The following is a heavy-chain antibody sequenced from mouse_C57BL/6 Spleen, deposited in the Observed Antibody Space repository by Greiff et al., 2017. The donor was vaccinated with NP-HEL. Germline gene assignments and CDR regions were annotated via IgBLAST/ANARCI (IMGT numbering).Heavy chain of an antibody. CDR2: INPSSGYT. Sequence: VQLQQSGAELAKPGASVKLSCKASGYTFTSYWMHWVKQRPGQGLEWIGYINPSSGYTKYNQKFKGKATLTADKSSSTAYMQLSSLTYEDSAVYYCARKDDGYERYYAMDYWGQGTSVTVSS. D-gene: IGHD2-3*01. CDR3: ARKDDGYERYYAMDY. V-gene: IGHV1-7*01. CDR1: GYTFTSYW. J-gene: IGHJ4*01.